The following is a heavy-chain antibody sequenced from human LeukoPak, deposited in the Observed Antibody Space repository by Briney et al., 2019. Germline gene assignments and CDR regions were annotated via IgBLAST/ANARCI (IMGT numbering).Heavy chain of an antibody. D-gene: IGHD4-17*01. CDR1: GFTLSSYS. CDR2: ISSSSSYI. J-gene: IGHJ4*02. Sequence: GGSLRLSCAASGFTLSSYSMNWVRQAPGKGLEWVSSISSSSSYIYYADSVKGRFTISRDNAKNSLYLQMDSLRAEDTAVYYCARVHYGVKTFDYWGQGTLVTVSS. CDR3: ARVHYGVKTFDY. V-gene: IGHV3-21*01.